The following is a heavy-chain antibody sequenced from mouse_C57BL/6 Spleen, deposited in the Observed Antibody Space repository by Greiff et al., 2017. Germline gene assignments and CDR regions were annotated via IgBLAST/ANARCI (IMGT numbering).Heavy chain of an antibody. CDR3: ARRDYEGAWFAY. V-gene: IGHV1-50*01. J-gene: IGHJ3*01. Sequence: VQLQQPGAELVKPGASVKLSCKASGYTFTSYWMQWVKQRPGQGLEWIGEIDPSDSYTNYNQKFKGTATLTVDTSSSTAYMQLSSLTSEDSAVYYCARRDYEGAWFAYWGQGTLVTVSA. CDR2: IDPSDSYT. D-gene: IGHD2-4*01. CDR1: GYTFTSYW.